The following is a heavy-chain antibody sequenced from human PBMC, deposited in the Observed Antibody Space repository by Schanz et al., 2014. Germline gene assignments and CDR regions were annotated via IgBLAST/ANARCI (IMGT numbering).Heavy chain of an antibody. D-gene: IGHD1-26*01. J-gene: IGHJ4*02. CDR3: ARDHTTESYYSAGPPIDY. CDR2: IKKDGSEK. V-gene: IGHV3-7*04. CDR1: TFTFSSDW. Sequence: EVQLVESGGGLVQPGGSLRLSCAASTFTFSSDWMSWVRQAPGKGLEWVANIKKDGSEKYYVDSVKGRFTISRDNSKNTLFLQMNSLRAEDTAVYYCARDHTTESYYSAGPPIDYWGQGTLLTVSS.